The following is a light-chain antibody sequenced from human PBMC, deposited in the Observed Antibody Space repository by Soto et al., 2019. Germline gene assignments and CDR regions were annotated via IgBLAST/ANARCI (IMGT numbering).Light chain of an antibody. CDR3: QQYNGHTWM. J-gene: IGKJ1*01. CDR2: DAS. Sequence: IQMTQSPSTLSASVGGRVTITCQASQSIGSWLAWYQQKPGKAPKLLIYDASSLERGVPSRFSGAGSGTEFTLTITSLQPDDFGTYYCQQYNGHTWMFGQGTKVDIK. CDR1: QSIGSW. V-gene: IGKV1-5*01.